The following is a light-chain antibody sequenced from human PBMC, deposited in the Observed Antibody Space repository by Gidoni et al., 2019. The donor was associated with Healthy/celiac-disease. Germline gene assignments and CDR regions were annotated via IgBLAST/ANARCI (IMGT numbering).Light chain of an antibody. CDR1: SLRSYY. CDR3: NSRDSSGNHLGV. J-gene: IGLJ2*01. CDR2: GKN. V-gene: IGLV3-19*01. Sequence: SSELTQDSAVSVALGQTVRITCQVDSLRSYYASWYQQKPGQAPVLVIYGKNNRPSGIPDRFSGSSSGNTASLTITGAQAEDEADYYCNSRDSSGNHLGVFGGGTKLTVL.